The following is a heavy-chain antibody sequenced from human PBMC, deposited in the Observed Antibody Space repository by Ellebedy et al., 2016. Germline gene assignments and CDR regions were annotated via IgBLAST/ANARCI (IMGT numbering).Heavy chain of an antibody. D-gene: IGHD2/OR15-2a*01. CDR3: ARDLYYFQH. J-gene: IGHJ1*01. V-gene: IGHV3-7*01. CDR1: GFTFSSYW. CDR2: INEDGSEI. Sequence: GESLKISXAASGFTFSSYWMSWVRQAPGKGLEWVANINEDGSEIYYVDSVKGRFTISRDNAKNSLYLQMNSLRAEDTAVYYCARDLYYFQHWGQGTLVTVSS.